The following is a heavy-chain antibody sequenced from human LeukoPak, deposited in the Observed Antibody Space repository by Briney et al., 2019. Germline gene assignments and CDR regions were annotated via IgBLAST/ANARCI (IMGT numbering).Heavy chain of an antibody. CDR1: GFRFDDYG. CDR2: INWTGAST. Sequence: PVGSLRLSCAAYGFRFDDYGMTWVRQAPGKGLEWVSDINWTGASTGYADSVKGRFTISRDNSKNMLYLQMNSLRAEDTAVYYCARAPEGLEGCFDWSIEYYFDYWGQGTLVTVSS. CDR3: ARAPEGLEGCFDWSIEYYFDY. V-gene: IGHV3-20*04. D-gene: IGHD3-9*01. J-gene: IGHJ4*02.